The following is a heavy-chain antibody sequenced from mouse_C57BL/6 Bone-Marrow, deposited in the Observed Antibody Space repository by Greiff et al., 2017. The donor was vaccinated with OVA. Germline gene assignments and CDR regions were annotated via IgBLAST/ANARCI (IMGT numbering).Heavy chain of an antibody. CDR1: GFTFSSYA. Sequence: DVMLVESGGGLVKPGGSLKLSCAASGFTFSSYAMSWVRQTPEKRLEWVATISDGGSYTYYPDNVKGRFTISRDNAKNNLYLQMSHLKSEDTAMYYCARDLTPYYAMDYWGQGTSVTVSS. V-gene: IGHV5-4*01. CDR3: ARDLTPYYAMDY. J-gene: IGHJ4*01. CDR2: ISDGGSYT.